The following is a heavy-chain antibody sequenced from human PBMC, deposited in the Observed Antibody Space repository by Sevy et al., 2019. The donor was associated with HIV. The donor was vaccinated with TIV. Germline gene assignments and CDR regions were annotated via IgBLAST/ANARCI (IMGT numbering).Heavy chain of an antibody. CDR3: ARDLTPKSRGVVITYYFDY. CDR2: ISYDGSNK. CDR1: GFTVSSYA. V-gene: IGHV3-30*04. J-gene: IGHJ4*02. Sequence: GGSLRLSCAASGFTVSSYAMHWVRQAPGKGLEWVAVISYDGSNKYYADSVKGRFTISRDNSKNTLYLQMNSLRAEDTAVYYCARDLTPKSRGVVITYYFDYWGQGTLVTVSS. D-gene: IGHD3-3*01.